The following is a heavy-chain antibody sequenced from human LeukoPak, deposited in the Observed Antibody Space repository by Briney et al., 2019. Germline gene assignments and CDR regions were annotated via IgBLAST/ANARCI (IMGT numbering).Heavy chain of an antibody. D-gene: IGHD2-8*01. CDR1: GGSISSISYY. V-gene: IGHV4-39*01. Sequence: SETLSLTCTVSGGSISSISYYWGWIRQPPGKGLEWIGSIHYSGRAHYNSSVKSRVTISVRTAKNQFSLKLSSVPAADTAVYYCASQGRMFDYWGQGTLVTVSS. CDR3: ASQGRMFDY. J-gene: IGHJ4*02. CDR2: IHYSGRA.